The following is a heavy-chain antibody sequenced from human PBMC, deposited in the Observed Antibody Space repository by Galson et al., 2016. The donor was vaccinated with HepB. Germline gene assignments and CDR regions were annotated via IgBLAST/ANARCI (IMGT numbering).Heavy chain of an antibody. D-gene: IGHD3-3*01. CDR3: ARGVDIWSGYQHKPPLDY. CDR2: ISSHSSTI. J-gene: IGHJ4*02. V-gene: IGHV3-48*02. Sequence: SLRLSCAASGFIFSSHSMNWVRQAPGKGLEWVSYISSHSSTIFYADSVTGRFTISRDNAKNSLYLQMNSLRDEDTAVYYCARGVDIWSGYQHKPPLDYWGQGTLFTFPP. CDR1: GFIFSSHS.